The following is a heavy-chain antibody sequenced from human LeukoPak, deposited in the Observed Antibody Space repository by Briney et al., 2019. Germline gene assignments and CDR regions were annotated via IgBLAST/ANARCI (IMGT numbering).Heavy chain of an antibody. CDR3: ARGDVDTAMATGYYYYYYMDV. CDR1: GYTFISFD. V-gene: IGHV1-8*01. D-gene: IGHD5-18*01. J-gene: IGHJ6*03. Sequence: ASVKVSCKASGYTFISFDIDWVRQATGQGLEWMGWMSPKSGNTDYAQKFQGRVTMTRNTSINTAYLELSSLRSDDTAVYFCARGDVDTAMATGYYYYYYMDVWGKGTTVTISS. CDR2: MSPKSGNT.